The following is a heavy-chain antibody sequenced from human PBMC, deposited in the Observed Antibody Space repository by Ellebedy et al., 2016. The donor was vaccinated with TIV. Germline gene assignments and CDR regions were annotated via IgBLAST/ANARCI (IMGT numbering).Heavy chain of an antibody. V-gene: IGHV3-23*01. Sequence: GESLKISXTASGFTFSTYALTWVRQAPGQGLEWVSTVTSAGVTYYAESVRGRFTISRDNSGNTLYLQMNSLRAEDTALYYCAKHQGIVVIRHFDCWGQGTLVTVSS. CDR2: VTSAGVT. D-gene: IGHD3-22*01. CDR1: GFTFSTYA. J-gene: IGHJ4*02. CDR3: AKHQGIVVIRHFDC.